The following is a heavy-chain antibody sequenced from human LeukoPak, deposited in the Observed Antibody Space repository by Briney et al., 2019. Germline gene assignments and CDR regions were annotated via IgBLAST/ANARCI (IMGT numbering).Heavy chain of an antibody. D-gene: IGHD2-8*01. V-gene: IGHV4-59*01. Sequence: SETLSLTCTVSGGSISSYYWSWIRQPPGKGLEWIGYIYYSGSTNYNSSLKSRVTISVDTSKNQFSLKLSSVTAADTAVYYCARGYCTNGVCSGRYFDYWGQGTLVTVSS. J-gene: IGHJ4*02. CDR3: ARGYCTNGVCSGRYFDY. CDR2: IYYSGST. CDR1: GGSISSYY.